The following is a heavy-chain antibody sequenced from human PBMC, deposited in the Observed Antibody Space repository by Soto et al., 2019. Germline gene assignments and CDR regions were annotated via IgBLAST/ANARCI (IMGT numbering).Heavy chain of an antibody. D-gene: IGHD6-13*01. Sequence: GGSLRLSCAASGFTFSSYWMHWVRQVPGKGLVWVSRINSDGSSTSYADSVKGRFTISRDNAKNMLYLQMNSLRVEDTAVYYCARGPEGINWYTHPIDYWGQGTLVTVSS. CDR2: INSDGSST. J-gene: IGHJ4*02. V-gene: IGHV3-74*01. CDR3: ARGPEGINWYTHPIDY. CDR1: GFTFSSYW.